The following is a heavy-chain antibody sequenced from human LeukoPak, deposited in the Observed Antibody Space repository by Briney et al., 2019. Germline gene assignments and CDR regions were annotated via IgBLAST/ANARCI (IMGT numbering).Heavy chain of an antibody. CDR3: KNEHCCNWSSPDVFDI. V-gene: IGHV3-23*01. D-gene: IGHD1-1*01. CDR1: VFTFTIYA. CDR2: ISGSGGSS. Sequence: GGSLRLSCADSVFTFTIYAVTSVRQAPGKGLEWVSAISGSGGSSYYADSVKGRFTISSDNYKKTLYLQMNSRRAEDTAVYECKNEHCCNWSSPDVFDIWGQGTMVTVSS. J-gene: IGHJ3*02.